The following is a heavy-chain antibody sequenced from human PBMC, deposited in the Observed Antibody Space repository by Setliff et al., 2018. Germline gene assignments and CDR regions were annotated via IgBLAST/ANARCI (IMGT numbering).Heavy chain of an antibody. CDR2: IYHSGST. CDR1: GGSISSSKW. J-gene: IGHJ4*02. D-gene: IGHD1-26*01. Sequence: SETLSLTFAVSGGSISSSKWWSWVRQSPRQGLEWIGEIYHSGSTNYNPSVHYNPSLKSRVTISIDKSKNQFSLKLTSVTAADTAVYYCAKGGGRYHSASWGQGTLVTVSS. V-gene: IGHV4-4*02. CDR3: AKGGGRYHSAS.